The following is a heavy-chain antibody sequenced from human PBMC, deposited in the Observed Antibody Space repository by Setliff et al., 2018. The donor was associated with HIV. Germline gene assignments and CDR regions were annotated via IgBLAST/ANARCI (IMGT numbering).Heavy chain of an antibody. D-gene: IGHD6-13*01. CDR3: ASSWSRIRYYGMDV. V-gene: IGHV1-18*01. CDR1: GYTLTSYG. Sequence: ASVKVSCKASGYTLTSYGISWVRQAPGQGLEWMGWISAYNGNTGYAQKFQGRVTMTRNTSISTAYMELSSLRSDDTAVYYCASSWSRIRYYGMDVWGQGTTVTVSS. CDR2: ISAYNGNT. J-gene: IGHJ6*02.